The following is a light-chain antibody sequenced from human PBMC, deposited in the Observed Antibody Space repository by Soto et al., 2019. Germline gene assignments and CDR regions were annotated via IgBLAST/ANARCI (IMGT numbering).Light chain of an antibody. J-gene: IGKJ1*01. CDR1: QSISTW. CDR2: GAS. V-gene: IGKV1-5*01. Sequence: DIQMTQSPSTLSASAGDRVTITCRASQSISTWLAWYQQKPGKAPKLLIYGASSLASGVPSRFSGSGSGTEFTHTLSSLQPDDFATYYCQQHNGYSERMFGQGTKVEV. CDR3: QQHNGYSERM.